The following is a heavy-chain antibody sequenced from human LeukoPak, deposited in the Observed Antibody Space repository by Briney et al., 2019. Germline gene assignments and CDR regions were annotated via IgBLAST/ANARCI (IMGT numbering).Heavy chain of an antibody. J-gene: IGHJ4*02. D-gene: IGHD1-26*01. Sequence: GASVKVSCKASGYTFTNYGISWVRQAPGQGLEWMGWINPNSGGTNYAQKFQGRVTMTRDTSISTAYMELSRLRSDDTAVYYCARDGSGSHDYWGQGTLVTVSS. V-gene: IGHV1-2*02. CDR2: INPNSGGT. CDR1: GYTFTNYG. CDR3: ARDGSGSHDY.